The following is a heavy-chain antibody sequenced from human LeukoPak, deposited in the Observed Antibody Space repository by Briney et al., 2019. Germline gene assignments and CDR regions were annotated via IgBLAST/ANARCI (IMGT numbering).Heavy chain of an antibody. CDR2: IRYDGSNK. D-gene: IGHD2-2*01. CDR1: GFTFSSYR. J-gene: IGHJ6*02. CDR3: AKEVGWLVVVPAAYYGMDV. Sequence: GGSLRLSCAASGFTFSSYRMHWVRQAPGKGLEWVAFIRYDGSNKYYADFVKGRFTISRDNSKNTLYLQMNSLRAEDTAVYYCAKEVGWLVVVPAAYYGMDVWGQGTTVTVSS. V-gene: IGHV3-30*02.